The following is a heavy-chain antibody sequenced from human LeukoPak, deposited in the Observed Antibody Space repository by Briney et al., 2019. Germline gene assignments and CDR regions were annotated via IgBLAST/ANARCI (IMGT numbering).Heavy chain of an antibody. CDR1: GYTFTGYY. Sequence: ASVKVSCKASGYTFTGYYMHWVGQAAGQGVEWVGWINPNTGGTNYAQKFQVRVTITRDTSISTAYMELSRLRSDDTAVYYCARDGGDPKPDAFDIWGQGTMVTVSS. D-gene: IGHD2-21*01. V-gene: IGHV1-2*02. J-gene: IGHJ3*02. CDR2: INPNTGGT. CDR3: ARDGGDPKPDAFDI.